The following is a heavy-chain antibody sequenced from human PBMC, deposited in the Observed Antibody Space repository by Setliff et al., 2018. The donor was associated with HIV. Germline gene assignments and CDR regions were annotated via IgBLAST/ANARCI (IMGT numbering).Heavy chain of an antibody. CDR3: ATTHHYARSGYYG. D-gene: IGHD3-22*01. CDR1: GFTFSSYA. Sequence: SLRLSCAASGFTFSSYAMHWVRQAPGEGLEWVAFIRYDGSNKYYAESVKGRFTISRDNSKSTLYLQMNSLRPEDRAVYYCATTHHYARSGYYGWGQGTLVTVSS. CDR2: IRYDGSNK. J-gene: IGHJ4*02. V-gene: IGHV3-30*02.